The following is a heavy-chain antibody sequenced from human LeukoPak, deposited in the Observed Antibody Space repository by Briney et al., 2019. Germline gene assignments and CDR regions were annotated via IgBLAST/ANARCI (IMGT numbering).Heavy chain of an antibody. Sequence: GGSLRLSCAASGXXFSSYAMSWVRQAPGKGLEWVSAISGSGGSTYYADSVKGRFTISRDNSKNTLYLQMNSLRAEDTAVYYCAKGGYCSGGSCYPHYFDYWGQGTLVTVSS. D-gene: IGHD2-15*01. V-gene: IGHV3-23*01. J-gene: IGHJ4*02. CDR1: GXXFSSYA. CDR2: ISGSGGST. CDR3: AKGGYCSGGSCYPHYFDY.